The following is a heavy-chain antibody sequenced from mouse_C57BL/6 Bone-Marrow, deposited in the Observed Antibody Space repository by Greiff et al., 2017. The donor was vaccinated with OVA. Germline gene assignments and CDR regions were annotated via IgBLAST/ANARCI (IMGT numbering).Heavy chain of an antibody. D-gene: IGHD1-1*01. Sequence: QVQLQQPGAELVKPGASVKLSCKASGYTFTSYWMQWVNQRPGQGLEWIGEIDPSDSYTNYNQKFKGKATLTVDTASSTAYMPLSSLTSEDSAVYYWARSYYGRSYHCDYWGQGTTLTVSS. CDR1: GYTFTSYW. CDR2: IDPSDSYT. V-gene: IGHV1-50*01. J-gene: IGHJ2*01. CDR3: ARSYYGRSYHCDY.